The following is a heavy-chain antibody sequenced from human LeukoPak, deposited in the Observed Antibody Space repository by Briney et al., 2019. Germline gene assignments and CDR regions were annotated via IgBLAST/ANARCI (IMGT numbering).Heavy chain of an antibody. CDR1: GFTFSSNY. J-gene: IGHJ4*02. CDR2: LYSAGAT. Sequence: PGGSLRLSCAVSGFTFSSNYMSWVRQAPGKGLEWVSILYSAGATYYTDSVRGRFTIARDNSKNTVFLQMNSLRAEDTAVYYCASGEVGVRKYYSDPFHHWGQGTLVTVSS. CDR3: ASGEVGVRKYYSDPFHH. D-gene: IGHD3-10*01. V-gene: IGHV3-53*01.